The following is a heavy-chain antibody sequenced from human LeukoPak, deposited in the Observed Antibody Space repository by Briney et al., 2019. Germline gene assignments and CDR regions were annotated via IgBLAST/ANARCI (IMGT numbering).Heavy chain of an antibody. CDR3: AKAPEYQLLWYYFDY. D-gene: IGHD2-2*01. CDR2: ISYDGSNK. CDR1: GFTFSSYG. Sequence: PGRSLRLSCAASGFTFSSYGMHWVRQAPGKGLEWVAVISYDGSNKYYADSVKGRFTISRDNSKNTLYLLMNSLRAEDTAVYYCAKAPEYQLLWYYFDYWGQGTLVTVSS. J-gene: IGHJ4*02. V-gene: IGHV3-30*18.